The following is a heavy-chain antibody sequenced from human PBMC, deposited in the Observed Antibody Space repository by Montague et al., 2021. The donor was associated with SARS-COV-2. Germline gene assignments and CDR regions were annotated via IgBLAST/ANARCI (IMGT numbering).Heavy chain of an antibody. V-gene: IGHV4-34*01. Sequence: SETLSLTCAVTSGSLRNYYWSWIRQPPGKGLEWIGEIRLAGGSNYNPSLKCRVTISLDTSNNQVSLSLNSVTAADTAVYYCARAGSKWFFEFWGRGTRVTVSS. D-gene: IGHD1-1*01. CDR2: IRLAGGS. CDR3: ARAGSKWFFEF. CDR1: SGSLRNYY. J-gene: IGHJ2*01.